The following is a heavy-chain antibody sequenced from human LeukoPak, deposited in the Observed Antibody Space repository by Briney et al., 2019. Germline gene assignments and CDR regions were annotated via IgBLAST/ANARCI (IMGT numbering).Heavy chain of an antibody. D-gene: IGHD1-14*01. J-gene: IGHJ4*02. CDR3: ATETNGRHYDY. V-gene: IGHV3-74*01. CDR1: GFTFSSYW. Sequence: GGSLRLSCAASGFTFSSYWMHWVRQAPGKGLVWVSRINSDGSSTSYADSVKGRFTISRDNANNFLYLQMNSLRAEDTAVYYCATETNGRHYDYWGQGTLLTVSS. CDR2: INSDGSST.